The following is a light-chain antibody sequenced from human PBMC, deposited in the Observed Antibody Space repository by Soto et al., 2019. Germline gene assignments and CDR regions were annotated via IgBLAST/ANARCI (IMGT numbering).Light chain of an antibody. CDR1: SSDVGGYNY. CDR3: SSYTSSSLVV. Sequence: QSVLTQPASVSGSPGQSITISCTGTSSDVGGYNYVSWYQQHPGKAPKLMIYDVSNRPSGVSNRFSGSKSGNTASLTISGLTAEDEADYYCSSYTSSSLVVFGGGTKLTVL. V-gene: IGLV2-14*01. J-gene: IGLJ2*01. CDR2: DVS.